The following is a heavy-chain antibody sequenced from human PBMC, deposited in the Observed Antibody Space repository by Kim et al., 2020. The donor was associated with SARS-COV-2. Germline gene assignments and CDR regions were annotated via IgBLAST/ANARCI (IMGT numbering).Heavy chain of an antibody. D-gene: IGHD3-3*01. CDR3: ARLPSRDFWSAQSWFDP. Sequence: CQGRVTMTRDTSTSTVYMELSSLRSEDTAVYYCARLPSRDFWSAQSWFDPWGQGTLVTVSS. V-gene: IGHV1-46*01. J-gene: IGHJ5*02.